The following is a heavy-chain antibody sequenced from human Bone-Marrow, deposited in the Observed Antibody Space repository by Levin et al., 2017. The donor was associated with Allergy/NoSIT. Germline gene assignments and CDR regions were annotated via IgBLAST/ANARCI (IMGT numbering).Heavy chain of an antibody. V-gene: IGHV3-7*01. CDR1: GFTFSSYW. J-gene: IGHJ4*02. D-gene: IGHD6-13*01. Sequence: PGGSLRLSCAASGFTFSSYWMSWVRQAPGKGLEWVANIKQDGSEKYYVDSVKGRFTISRDNAKNSLYLQMNSLRAEDTAVYYCARDRYEGSSPQEFDYWGQGTLVTVSS. CDR2: IKQDGSEK. CDR3: ARDRYEGSSPQEFDY.